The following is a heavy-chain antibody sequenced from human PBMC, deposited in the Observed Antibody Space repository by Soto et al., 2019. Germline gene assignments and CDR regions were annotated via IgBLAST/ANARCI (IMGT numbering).Heavy chain of an antibody. V-gene: IGHV1-69*13. J-gene: IGHJ5*02. CDR1: GGTFNNYA. D-gene: IGHD3-22*01. Sequence: SVKVSCKASGGTFNNYALSWVRQAPGQGLEWMGGIIPIFGTANYAQKFQGRVTITADESTSTAYMELSSLRSEDTAVYYCARRRYYDSSGFWFDPWGQGTLVTVSS. CDR3: ARRRYYDSSGFWFDP. CDR2: IIPIFGTA.